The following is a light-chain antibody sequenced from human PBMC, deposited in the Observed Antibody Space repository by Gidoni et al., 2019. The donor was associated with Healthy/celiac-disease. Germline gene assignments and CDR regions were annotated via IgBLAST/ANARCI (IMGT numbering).Light chain of an antibody. CDR2: DAS. CDR3: QQRSNWPRGT. V-gene: IGKV3-11*01. CDR1: QSVSSY. J-gene: IGKJ2*02. Sequence: EIVLKPSTATLSLSPGERAPLSCRAIQSVSSYLAWFQQNPAQAPRLLIHDASTRATGIPARFSGSVSGTDFTLTISSLEPEDVAVYYCQQRSNWPRGTFGQGTKLEIK.